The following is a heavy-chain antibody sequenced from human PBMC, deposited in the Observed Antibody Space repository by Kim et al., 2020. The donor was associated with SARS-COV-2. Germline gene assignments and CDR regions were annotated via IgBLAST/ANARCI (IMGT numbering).Heavy chain of an antibody. CDR3: ARSYIVVVPAATHYYGMDV. V-gene: IGHV4-59*01. J-gene: IGHJ6*02. D-gene: IGHD2-2*01. CDR2: NYYSGST. Sequence: PGKGLEWIGYNYYSGSTNYNPSLKSRVTISVDTSKNQFSLKLSSVTAADTAVYYCARSYIVVVPAATHYYGMDVWGQGTTVTVSS.